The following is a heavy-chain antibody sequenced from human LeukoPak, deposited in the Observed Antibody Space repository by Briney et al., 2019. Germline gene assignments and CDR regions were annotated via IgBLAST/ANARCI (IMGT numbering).Heavy chain of an antibody. CDR2: IDYSGST. CDR3: ARSGNWDCVRDVCCNYYYYGMDV. D-gene: IGHD5-24*01. J-gene: IGHJ6*02. V-gene: IGHV4-59*01. Sequence: PSETLSLTCAVSGGSIGSYYRSWIRQPPGKGLEWIGYIDYSGSTNYNPSLKSRVTISVDTSKNQFSLKLSSVTAADTAVYYCARSGNWDCVRDVCCNYYYYGMDVWGQGTTVTVSS. CDR1: GGSIGSYY.